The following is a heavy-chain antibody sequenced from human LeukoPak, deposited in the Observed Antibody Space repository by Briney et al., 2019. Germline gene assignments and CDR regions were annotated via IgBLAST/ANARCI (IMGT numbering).Heavy chain of an antibody. CDR1: GFTFSSYG. Sequence: PGGSLRLSCAASGFTFSSYGMHWVRQAPGKGLEWVAAISYDGSNKYYADSVKGRFTISRDNSKNTLYLQMNSLRAEDTAVYYCAKLADRYSSGWSYFDYWGQGTLVTVSS. D-gene: IGHD6-19*01. J-gene: IGHJ4*02. CDR2: ISYDGSNK. CDR3: AKLADRYSSGWSYFDY. V-gene: IGHV3-30*18.